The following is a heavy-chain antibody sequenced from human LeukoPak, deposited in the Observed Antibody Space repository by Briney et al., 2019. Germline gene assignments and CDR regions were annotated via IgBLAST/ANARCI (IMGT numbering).Heavy chain of an antibody. CDR3: ARVVAVTGTPVYYMDV. CDR2: INPNSGGT. CDR1: GYMFTGYY. J-gene: IGHJ6*03. D-gene: IGHD6-19*01. V-gene: IGHV1-2*02. Sequence: ASVKVSCKASGYMFTGYYMHWVRQAPGQGLEWMGWINPNSGGTNYAQKFQGRVTMTRDTSISTAYMDLDRLRSDDTAVYYCARVVAVTGTPVYYMDVWGKGTTVTVSS.